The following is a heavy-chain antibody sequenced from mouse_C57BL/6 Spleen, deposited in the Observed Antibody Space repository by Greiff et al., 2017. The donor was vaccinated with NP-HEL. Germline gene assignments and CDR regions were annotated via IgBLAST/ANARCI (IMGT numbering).Heavy chain of an antibody. J-gene: IGHJ2*01. CDR3: ARRALYYDYEYYFDY. Sequence: QVQLQQPGAELVMPGASVKLSCKASGYTFTSYWMHWVKQRPGQGLEWIGEIDPSDSYTNYNQKFKGKSTLTVDKSSSTAYMQLSSLTSEDSAVYYCARRALYYDYEYYFDYWGQGTTLTVSS. D-gene: IGHD2-4*01. V-gene: IGHV1-69*01. CDR1: GYTFTSYW. CDR2: IDPSDSYT.